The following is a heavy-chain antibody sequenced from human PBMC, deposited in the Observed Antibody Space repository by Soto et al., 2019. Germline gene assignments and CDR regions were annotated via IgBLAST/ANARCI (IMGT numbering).Heavy chain of an antibody. J-gene: IGHJ6*02. D-gene: IGHD2-8*02. CDR2: ISYDGSNK. V-gene: IGHV3-30*18. CDR3: AKGLVGYVFGVQDYHYGMDV. Sequence: QVQLVESGGGVVQPGRSLRLSCAASRFTFSSYGMHWVRQAPGKGLEWVAAISYDGSNKNYADSVKGRFTISRDNSKNTRKLQRNGLRGEDTAVYHCAKGLVGYVFGVQDYHYGMDVWGQGTTVTVSS. CDR1: RFTFSSYG.